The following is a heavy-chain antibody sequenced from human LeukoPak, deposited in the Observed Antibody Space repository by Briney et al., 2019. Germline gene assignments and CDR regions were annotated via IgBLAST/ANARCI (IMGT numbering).Heavy chain of an antibody. D-gene: IGHD6-19*01. CDR1: GFTFSNYA. Sequence: GGSLRLSCTASGFTFSNYAMNWVRQAPGKGLEWVSLLSGGSFVTQFADSVTGRFTISRDIAKNTLYLQMNSLRADDTAVYYCVGSSGWPAYWGQGTLVTVSS. CDR2: LSGGSFVT. CDR3: VGSSGWPAY. J-gene: IGHJ4*02. V-gene: IGHV3-23*01.